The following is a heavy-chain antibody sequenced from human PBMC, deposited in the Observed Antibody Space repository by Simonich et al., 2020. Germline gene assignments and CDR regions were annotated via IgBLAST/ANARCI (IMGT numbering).Heavy chain of an antibody. CDR2: IYHSGST. J-gene: IGHJ6*02. CDR3: ARVGYSNYYYYGMDV. CDR1: GYSISSGSY. D-gene: IGHD6-13*01. Sequence: QVQLQESGPGLVKPSETLSLTCAVSGYSISSGSYWGWIRQPPGKGREWIGSIYHSGSTHDTPALKSRVTKSVDTAKNQLSPKRSSVTAADTAVYYCARVGYSNYYYYGMDVWGQGTTVTVSS. V-gene: IGHV4-38-2*01.